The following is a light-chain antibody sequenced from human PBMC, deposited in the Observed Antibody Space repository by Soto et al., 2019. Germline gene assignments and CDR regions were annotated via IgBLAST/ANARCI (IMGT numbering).Light chain of an antibody. Sequence: IQMTQAPSTLSASIGDRVTITCRASQTISIYLAWCQQRPGEAPKLLIYDASTLESGVPARFSGSGSGTEFTLTISSLQPDDFATYYCQQYSSSSPTFGQGTKVDIK. V-gene: IGKV1-5*01. CDR1: QTISIY. CDR2: DAS. J-gene: IGKJ1*01. CDR3: QQYSSSSPT.